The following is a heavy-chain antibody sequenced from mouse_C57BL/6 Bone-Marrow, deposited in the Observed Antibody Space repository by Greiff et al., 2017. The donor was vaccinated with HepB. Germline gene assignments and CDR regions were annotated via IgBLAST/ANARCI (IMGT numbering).Heavy chain of an antibody. D-gene: IGHD1-1*01. CDR2: IDPSDSYT. V-gene: IGHV1-69*01. Sequence: QVQLQQPGAELVMPGASVKLSCKASGYTFTSYWMHWVKQRPGQGLEWIGEIDPSDSYTNYNQKFKGKATLTVDTSSSTAYMQLNSLTSEDSAVYYCAREGNYYGTPDYWGQGTTLTVSS. J-gene: IGHJ2*01. CDR1: GYTFTSYW. CDR3: AREGNYYGTPDY.